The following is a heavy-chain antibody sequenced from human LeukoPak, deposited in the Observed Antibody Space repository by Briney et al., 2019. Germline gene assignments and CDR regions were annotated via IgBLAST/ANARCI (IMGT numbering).Heavy chain of an antibody. D-gene: IGHD6-6*01. Sequence: ASVKVSCKASGYTFTSYGISWVRQAPGQGLEWMGWISAYNGNTNYAQKLQGRVTMTTDTSTSTAYMELRSLRSDDTAVYYCAKKSLAARTLADWGQGTLVTVSS. J-gene: IGHJ4*02. CDR3: AKKSLAARTLAD. CDR1: GYTFTSYG. V-gene: IGHV1-18*01. CDR2: ISAYNGNT.